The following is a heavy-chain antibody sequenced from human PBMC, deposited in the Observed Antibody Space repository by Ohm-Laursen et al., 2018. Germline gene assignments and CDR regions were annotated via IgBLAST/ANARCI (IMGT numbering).Heavy chain of an antibody. CDR3: AKSGSNYYDSSGYYGY. CDR2: ISRNSGSI. V-gene: IGHV3-9*01. J-gene: IGHJ4*02. CDR1: GFTFDDYA. Sequence: SLRLSCAASGFTFDDYAMHWVRQAPGKGLEWVSGISRNSGSIGYADSVKGRFTISRDNAKNSLYLQMNSLRAEDTALYYCAKSGSNYYDSSGYYGYWGQGTLVTVSS. D-gene: IGHD3-22*01.